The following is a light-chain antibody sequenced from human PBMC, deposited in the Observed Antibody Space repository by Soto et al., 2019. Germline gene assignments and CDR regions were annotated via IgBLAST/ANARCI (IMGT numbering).Light chain of an antibody. CDR1: TSNIGAGYD. V-gene: IGLV1-40*01. CDR2: GNS. J-gene: IGLJ3*02. Sequence: QSVLTQPPSVSGAPGQRVTMSCTGSTSNIGAGYDVHWYQQLPGTAPNLLIYGNSNRPSGVPDRFSGSKSGTSASLAITGLQAEDEADYYCQSYDSSLRGSVFGGGTKLTVL. CDR3: QSYDSSLRGSV.